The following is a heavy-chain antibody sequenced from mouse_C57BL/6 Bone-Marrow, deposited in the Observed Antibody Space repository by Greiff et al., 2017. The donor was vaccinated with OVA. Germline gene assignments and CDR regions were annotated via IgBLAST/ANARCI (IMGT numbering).Heavy chain of an antibody. D-gene: IGHD3-2*02. CDR2: INPNNGGT. Sequence: VQLQQSGPELVKPGASVKMSCKASGYTFTDYNMHWVKQSHGTSLEWIGCINPNNGGTSYNQKFKGKATLTVNKSSSTAYMELRSLTSEESAVYDCARGSGYLPWYAYWGQGTLVTVSA. J-gene: IGHJ3*01. V-gene: IGHV1-22*01. CDR1: GYTFTDYN. CDR3: ARGSGYLPWYAY.